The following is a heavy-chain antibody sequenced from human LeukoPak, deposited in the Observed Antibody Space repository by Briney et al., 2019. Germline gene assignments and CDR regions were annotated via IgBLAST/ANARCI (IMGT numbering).Heavy chain of an antibody. V-gene: IGHV1-46*01. CDR1: RYTFTSYY. CDR2: INPSGGST. Sequence: AASVKVSCKASRYTFTSYYMHWVRQAPGQGLEWMGIINPSGGSTSYAQKFQGRVTMTRDTSTSTVYMELSSLRSEDTAVYYCARGPQYYYDSSGYYYDTRFDPWGQGTLVTVSS. J-gene: IGHJ5*02. CDR3: ARGPQYYYDSSGYYYDTRFDP. D-gene: IGHD3-22*01.